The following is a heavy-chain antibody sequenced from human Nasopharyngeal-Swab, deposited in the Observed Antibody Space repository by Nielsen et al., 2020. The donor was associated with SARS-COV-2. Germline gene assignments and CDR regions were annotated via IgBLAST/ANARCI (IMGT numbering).Heavy chain of an antibody. V-gene: IGHV3-15*01. Sequence: GGSLRLSCAASGFTFTNAWMTWVHQAPGKGLVWVGRIKSKIDGGTTDYAAPVKGRFTISRDDSKNTVYLQMNSLKTDDTAVYYCTTYYNFWSGYFGGFDYWGQGTLVTVSS. J-gene: IGHJ4*02. CDR3: TTYYNFWSGYFGGFDY. CDR1: GFTFTNAW. D-gene: IGHD3-3*01. CDR2: IKSKIDGGTT.